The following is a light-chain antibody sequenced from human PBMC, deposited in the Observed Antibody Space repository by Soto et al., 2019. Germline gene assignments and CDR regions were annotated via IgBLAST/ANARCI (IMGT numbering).Light chain of an antibody. V-gene: IGKV1-16*02. J-gene: IGKJ4*01. CDR3: QQYHVYPLT. Sequence: DIQMTQSPSSLSASVGDRVIITCRASHDIGNKIAWFQQKPGKGPKSLIYGASILQSGVPSKFSGSRSATDFTLTITSLQPEDFVAYYCQQYHVYPLTFGGGTKLEIK. CDR1: HDIGNK. CDR2: GAS.